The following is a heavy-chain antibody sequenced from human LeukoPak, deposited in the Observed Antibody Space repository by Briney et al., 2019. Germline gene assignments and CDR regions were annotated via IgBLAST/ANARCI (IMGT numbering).Heavy chain of an antibody. V-gene: IGHV3-7*01. CDR1: GFTFSSYW. CDR2: IKQDGSEK. Sequence: GGSLRLSCAASGFTFSSYWMSWVRQAPGKGLEWVANIKQDGSEKYYVDSVKGRFTISRDNAKNSLYLQMNSLRAEDTAVYYCASGSSGYYYTLDYWGQGTLVTVSS. D-gene: IGHD3-22*01. CDR3: ASGSSGYYYTLDY. J-gene: IGHJ4*02.